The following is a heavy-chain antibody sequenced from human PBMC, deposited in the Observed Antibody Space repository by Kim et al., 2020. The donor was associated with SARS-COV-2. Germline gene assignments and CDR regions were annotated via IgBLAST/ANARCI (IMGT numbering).Heavy chain of an antibody. J-gene: IGHJ6*02. CDR2: IRSKANSYAT. CDR1: GFTFSGSN. V-gene: IGHV3-73*01. CDR3: IRQGMDV. Sequence: GGSLRLSCAASGFTFSGSNVHWVRQDSGRGLEWLGLIRSKANSYATAYVASVKGRFTMSRDDSKNTAYLQMNSLKTEDTAVYYCIRQGMDVWGQGTTVTV.